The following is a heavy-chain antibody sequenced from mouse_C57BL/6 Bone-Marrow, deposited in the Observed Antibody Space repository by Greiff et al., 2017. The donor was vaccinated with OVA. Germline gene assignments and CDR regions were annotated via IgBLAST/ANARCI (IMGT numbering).Heavy chain of an antibody. J-gene: IGHJ2*01. V-gene: IGHV1-63*01. D-gene: IGHD6-1*01. CDR3: ASSSRGYFDY. CDR1: GYTFTNYW. Sequence: QVQLQQSGAELVRPGTSVKMSCKASGYTFTNYWIGWAKQRPGHGLEWIGDIYPGGGYTNYNEKFKGKATLTADKSSSTAYMQLSSLTSEDSAIYYCASSSRGYFDYWGQGTTLTVSS. CDR2: IYPGGGYT.